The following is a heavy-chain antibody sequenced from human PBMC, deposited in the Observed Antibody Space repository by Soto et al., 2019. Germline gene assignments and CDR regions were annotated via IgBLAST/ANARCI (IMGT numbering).Heavy chain of an antibody. V-gene: IGHV3-21*01. J-gene: IGHJ3*02. CDR2: ISSSSSYI. D-gene: IGHD4-17*01. CDR1: GFTFSSYS. Sequence: GGSLRLSCAASGFTFSSYSMNWVRQAPGKGLEWVSSISSSSSYIYYADSVKGRFTISRDNAKNSLYLQMNSLRAEDTAVYYCARGSRTTVTTRVAFVIWGQGTMVTVSS. CDR3: ARGSRTTVTTRVAFVI.